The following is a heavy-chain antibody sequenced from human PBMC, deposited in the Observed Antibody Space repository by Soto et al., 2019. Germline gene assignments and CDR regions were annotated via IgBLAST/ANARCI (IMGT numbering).Heavy chain of an antibody. V-gene: IGHV2-5*02. J-gene: IGHJ5*02. CDR1: GFSLSTSGVG. CDR3: AHRRRGYDFWSGYYTPSTWYDP. Sequence: QITLKESGPTLVKPTQTLTLTCTFSGFSLSTSGVGVGWIRQPPGKALEWLALIYWDDDKRYSPSLKSRLTITKDTSKNQVILTMTNMDPVDTARYYCAHRRRGYDFWSGYYTPSTWYDPGGQGTLVTVSS. D-gene: IGHD3-3*01. CDR2: IYWDDDK.